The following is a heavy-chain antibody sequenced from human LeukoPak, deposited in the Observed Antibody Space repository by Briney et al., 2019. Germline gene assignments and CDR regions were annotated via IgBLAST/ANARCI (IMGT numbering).Heavy chain of an antibody. J-gene: IGHJ4*02. D-gene: IGHD3-22*01. Sequence: GGSLRLSCAASGFTFSTYGMHWVRQAPGKGLEWVAVISYDGSDKYYADSVKGRFTISRDNSKNTLYLQMNSLKTEDTAVYYCTATHDSSGYYDYWGQGTLVTVSS. CDR2: ISYDGSDK. V-gene: IGHV3-30*03. CDR3: TATHDSSGYYDY. CDR1: GFTFSTYG.